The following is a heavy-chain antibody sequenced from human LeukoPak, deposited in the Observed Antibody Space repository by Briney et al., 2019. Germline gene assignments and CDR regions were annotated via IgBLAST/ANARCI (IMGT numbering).Heavy chain of an antibody. Sequence: AGGSLRLSCAASGFTFSSYGMHWVRQAPGKGLEWVAVIWYDGGNKYYADSVKGRFTISRDNSKNTLYLQMNSLRAEDTAVYYCAKTPGSLGGGDYWGQGTLVTVSS. J-gene: IGHJ4*02. D-gene: IGHD3-16*01. V-gene: IGHV3-33*06. CDR2: IWYDGGNK. CDR3: AKTPGSLGGGDY. CDR1: GFTFSSYG.